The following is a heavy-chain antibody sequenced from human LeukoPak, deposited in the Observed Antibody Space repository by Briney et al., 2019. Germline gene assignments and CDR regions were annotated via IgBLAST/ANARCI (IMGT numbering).Heavy chain of an antibody. CDR3: ARGGYCSSTSCYTWYGMDV. CDR1: GDSVSSNSAA. V-gene: IGHV6-1*01. Sequence: SQTLSLTCAISGDSVSSNSAAWNWIRQSPSRGLEWLGRTYYRSKWYNDYAVFVKSRITINPDTSKNQFSLQLNSVTPEDTAVYYCARGGYCSSTSCYTWYGMDVWGQGTTVTVSS. CDR2: TYYRSKWYN. D-gene: IGHD2-2*02. J-gene: IGHJ6*02.